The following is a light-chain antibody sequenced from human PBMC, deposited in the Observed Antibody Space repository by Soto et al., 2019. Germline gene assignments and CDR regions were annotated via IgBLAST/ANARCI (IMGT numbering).Light chain of an antibody. CDR3: SSYTISSTRV. Sequence: QSVLTQPASVSGSPGQSITISCTGTSSDVGGYNYVSWYQQHPVKAPKLMIYDVSNRPSGVSNRFSGSKSGNTASLSISGLQAEDEADYYCSSYTISSTRVFGGGTKVTVL. CDR2: DVS. J-gene: IGLJ3*02. V-gene: IGLV2-14*01. CDR1: SSDVGGYNY.